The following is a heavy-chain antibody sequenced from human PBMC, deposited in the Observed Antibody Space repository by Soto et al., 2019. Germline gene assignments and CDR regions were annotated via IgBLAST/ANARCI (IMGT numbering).Heavy chain of an antibody. Sequence: ASVKVSCKASGGTFSSYAISWVRQAPGQGLEWMGGIIPIFGTANYAQKFQGRVTITADKSTSTAYMELSSLRSEDTAVYYCARVLRNHKPGFDYWGQGTLVTVSS. CDR2: IIPIFGTA. V-gene: IGHV1-69*06. D-gene: IGHD4-4*01. CDR3: ARVLRNHKPGFDY. CDR1: GGTFSSYA. J-gene: IGHJ4*02.